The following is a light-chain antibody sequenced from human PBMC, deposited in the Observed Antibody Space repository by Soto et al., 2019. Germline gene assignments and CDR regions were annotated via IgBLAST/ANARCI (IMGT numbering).Light chain of an antibody. Sequence: QSALTQPPSASGSPGQSVTISCTGTSSDVGGYNYVSWYQQHPGKAPKLMIYEVSKRPSGVPDRSSGSKSGNTASLTVFGLKAEDEADYYCSSYAGSNNFFYVFGTGTKLTVL. V-gene: IGLV2-8*01. J-gene: IGLJ1*01. CDR2: EVS. CDR1: SSDVGGYNY. CDR3: SSYAGSNNFFYV.